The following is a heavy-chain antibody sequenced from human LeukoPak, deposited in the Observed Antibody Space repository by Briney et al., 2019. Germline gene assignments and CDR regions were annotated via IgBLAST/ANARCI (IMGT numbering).Heavy chain of an antibody. CDR2: IKPDGSAK. Sequence: PGGSLRLSCAASGFTFSSSWMTWVRQAPGKGLEWVANIKPDGSAKNYVGFVQGRFAISRDNTKNSVYPQMSSLRVEDTAVYFCARDVAYNAFDYWGQGTLVTVSS. J-gene: IGHJ4*02. D-gene: IGHD1-14*01. CDR1: GFTFSSSW. V-gene: IGHV3-7*01. CDR3: ARDVAYNAFDY.